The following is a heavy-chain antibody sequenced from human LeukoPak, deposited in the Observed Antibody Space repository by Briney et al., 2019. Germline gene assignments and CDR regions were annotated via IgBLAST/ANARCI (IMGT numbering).Heavy chain of an antibody. D-gene: IGHD5-18*01. CDR2: IKQDGSEK. Sequence: GGSLRLSCAASGFTFSSYWMSWVRQAPGKGLEWVANIKQDGSEKYYVDSVKGRFTISRDNAKNSLYLQMNSLRAEDTAVYYCARDWRYSYDMYYFDYWGQGTLVTVSS. J-gene: IGHJ4*02. CDR3: ARDWRYSYDMYYFDY. V-gene: IGHV3-7*01. CDR1: GFTFSSYW.